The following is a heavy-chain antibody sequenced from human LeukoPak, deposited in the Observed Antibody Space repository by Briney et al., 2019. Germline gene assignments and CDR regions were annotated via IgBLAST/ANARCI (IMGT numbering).Heavy chain of an antibody. D-gene: IGHD2-15*01. V-gene: IGHV3-23*01. CDR2: ISASGGST. J-gene: IGHJ5*02. Sequence: GGSLRLSCAASGFTFSTSAMSWVRQAPGKGLEWVSGISASGGSTYYADSVKGRFTISRDNPKNTLYLQVNSLRAEDTAIYYCSKAPCNGGSCYDYASDPWGQGTLVTVSS. CDR1: GFTFSTSA. CDR3: SKAPCNGGSCYDYASDP.